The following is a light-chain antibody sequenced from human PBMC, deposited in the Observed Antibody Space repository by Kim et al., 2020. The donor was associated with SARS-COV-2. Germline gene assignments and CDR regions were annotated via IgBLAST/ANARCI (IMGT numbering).Light chain of an antibody. CDR3: QQGYITPRT. V-gene: IGKV1-39*01. CDR1: QTVSDY. CDR2: SRS. J-gene: IGKJ3*01. Sequence: DIQMTQSPASLSASVGDSVTITCRASQTVSDYLNWYQQKPGKAPKLLIYSRSTLQSGVPSRFSGSGSKTNFTLTISTLRPVYSATYYCQQGYITPRTFGPGAKVDIK.